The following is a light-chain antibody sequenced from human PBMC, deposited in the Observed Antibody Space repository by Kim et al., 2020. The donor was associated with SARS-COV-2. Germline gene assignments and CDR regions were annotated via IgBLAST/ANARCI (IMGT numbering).Light chain of an antibody. Sequence: QSALTQPASVSGSPGQSITISCTGSSSDVGAYNRVSWYQQHPGKAPKLMIFDVSDRPSGVSNRFSGSKSDNTASLTISGLQAEDEADYFCSSLTSGRSSVVFGGWTQLTVL. CDR3: SSLTSGRSSVV. CDR1: SSDVGAYNR. CDR2: DVS. V-gene: IGLV2-14*03. J-gene: IGLJ2*01.